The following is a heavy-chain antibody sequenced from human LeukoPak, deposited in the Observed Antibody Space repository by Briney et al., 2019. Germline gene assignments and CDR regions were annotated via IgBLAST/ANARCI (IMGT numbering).Heavy chain of an antibody. V-gene: IGHV4-34*01. CDR2: INHSGST. J-gene: IGHJ5*02. CDR1: GGSLSGYY. CDR3: AKLEGGIVVVPAAGVGWFDP. Sequence: PSETLSLTCAVYGGSLSGYYWSWIRQPPGKGLEWIGEINHSGSTNYNPSLKSRVTISVDTSKNQFSLKLSSVTAADTAVYYCAKLEGGIVVVPAAGVGWFDPWGQGTLVTVSS. D-gene: IGHD2-2*01.